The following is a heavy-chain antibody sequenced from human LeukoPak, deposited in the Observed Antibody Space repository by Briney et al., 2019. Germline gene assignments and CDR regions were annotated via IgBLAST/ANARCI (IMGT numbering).Heavy chain of an antibody. V-gene: IGHV3-74*03. CDR2: INSDGSFT. CDR3: ARGFSSSWYLFGDF. CDR1: GFTFSNYW. D-gene: IGHD6-13*01. Sequence: GGSLRLSCAASGFTFSNYWMHWVRQAPGKGLVWVSRINSDGSFTTYADSVKGRFTISRDNAKNTLNLQMSSLRAEDTAVYYCARGFSSSWYLFGDFWGQGALVTVSS. J-gene: IGHJ4*02.